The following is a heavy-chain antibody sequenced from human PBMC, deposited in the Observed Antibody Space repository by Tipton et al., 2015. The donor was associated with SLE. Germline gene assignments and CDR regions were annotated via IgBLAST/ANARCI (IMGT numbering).Heavy chain of an antibody. CDR1: GYTFTSYD. CDR2: MNPNSGNT. J-gene: IGHJ4*02. Sequence: QLVQSGPEVKKPGASVKVSCKASGYTFTSYDINWVRQATGQGLEWMGWMNPNSGNTGYAQEFQGRVTMTRNTSISTPYMELSSLRSEDTAVYYCARGYYGSGSSDYWGQGTLVTVSS. D-gene: IGHD3-10*01. V-gene: IGHV1-8*01. CDR3: ARGYYGSGSSDY.